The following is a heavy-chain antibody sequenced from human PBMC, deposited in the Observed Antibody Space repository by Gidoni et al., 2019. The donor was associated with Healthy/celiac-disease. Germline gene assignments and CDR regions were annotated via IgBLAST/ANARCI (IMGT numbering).Heavy chain of an antibody. D-gene: IGHD3-22*01. CDR1: GGSISSSSYY. J-gene: IGHJ4*02. CDR3: ARPHYYDSSGYYSYYFDY. CDR2: IYYSGST. V-gene: IGHV4-39*01. Sequence: QPQLQESGPGLVKPSETLSLTCTVSGGSISSSSYYWGWIRQPPGKGLEWIGGIYYSGSTYYNPSLKSRVTISVDTSKNQFSLKLSSVTAADTAVYYCARPHYYDSSGYYSYYFDYWGQGTLVTVSS.